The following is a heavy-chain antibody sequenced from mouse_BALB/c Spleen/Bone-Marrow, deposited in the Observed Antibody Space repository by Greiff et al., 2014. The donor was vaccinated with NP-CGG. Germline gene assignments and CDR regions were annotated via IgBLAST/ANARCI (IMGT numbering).Heavy chain of an antibody. CDR2: INSYNGDS. J-gene: IGHJ1*01. CDR3: ARVTTDWYFDV. CDR1: GYSFTGYF. Sequence: DVQLQESGPELVKPGASVKISCKASGYSFTGYFMNWVIQSHGKSLEWIGRINSYNGDSFYNQKFKGKATLTVDKSSSTAHMELRSLASEDSAVYYCARVTTDWYFDVWGAGTTVTVSS. D-gene: IGHD1-1*01. V-gene: IGHV1-20*02.